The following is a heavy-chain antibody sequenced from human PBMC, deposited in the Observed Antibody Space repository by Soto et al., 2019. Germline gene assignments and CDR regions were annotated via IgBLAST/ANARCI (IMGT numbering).Heavy chain of an antibody. CDR3: ARPSYDFWSGYYHPFAS. D-gene: IGHD3-3*01. CDR1: GFTFNSYG. Sequence: SLRLSCTASGFTFNSYGMHWVRQAPGKGLEWVAVIWYDGSSKYYTDSVKGRFTISRDNSKNMLYLQMNSLRAEDTAVYYCARPSYDFWSGYYHPFASRAQRTPVTVSS. CDR2: IWYDGSSK. V-gene: IGHV3-33*01. J-gene: IGHJ4*02.